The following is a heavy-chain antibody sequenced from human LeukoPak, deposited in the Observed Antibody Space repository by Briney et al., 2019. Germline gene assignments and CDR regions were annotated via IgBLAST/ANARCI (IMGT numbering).Heavy chain of an antibody. D-gene: IGHD6-6*01. CDR2: INHSGST. CDR1: GESFSGYY. V-gene: IGHV4-34*01. CDR3: ARQRPIAALDY. Sequence: SETLSLTSAVYGESFSGYYWSWIRQPPGKGLEWIGEINHSGSTNYNPSLKSRVTISVDTSKNQFSLKLSSVTAADTAVHYCARQRPIAALDYWGQGTLVTVSS. J-gene: IGHJ4*02.